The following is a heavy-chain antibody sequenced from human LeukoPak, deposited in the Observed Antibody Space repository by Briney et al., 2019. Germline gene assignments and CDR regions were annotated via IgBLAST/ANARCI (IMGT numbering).Heavy chain of an antibody. CDR1: GGPISIYY. V-gene: IGHV4-4*07. D-gene: IGHD2-15*01. CDR2: IYTSGST. CDR3: ASEHPGYCSGGSCYNEDAFDI. Sequence: SETLSLTCTLSGGPISIYYWIWTRQPAGKGREWIGRIYTSGSTNYNPSFKSRVTMSVDTSKNQFFLKLSSVTDADTAVYYGASEHPGYCSGGSCYNEDAFDIWGQGTMVTVSS. J-gene: IGHJ3*02.